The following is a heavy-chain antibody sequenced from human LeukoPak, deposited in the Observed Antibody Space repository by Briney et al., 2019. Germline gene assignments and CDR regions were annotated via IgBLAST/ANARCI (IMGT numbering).Heavy chain of an antibody. Sequence: GASVKVSCKASGGTFSSYAISWVRQAPGQGLEWMGGIIPIFGTANYAQKFQGRVTITADESTSTAYMELSSLRSEDTAVYYCARDSPAITMVRGVIIGANYYYGMDVWGQGTTVTVSS. CDR3: ARDSPAITMVRGVIIGANYYYGMDV. J-gene: IGHJ6*02. D-gene: IGHD3-10*01. CDR1: GGTFSSYA. V-gene: IGHV1-69*01. CDR2: IIPIFGTA.